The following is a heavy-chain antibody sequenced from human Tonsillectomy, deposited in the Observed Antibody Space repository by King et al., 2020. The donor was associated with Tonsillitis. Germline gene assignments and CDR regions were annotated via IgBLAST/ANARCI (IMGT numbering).Heavy chain of an antibody. J-gene: IGHJ4*02. CDR2: IKHDGSDT. Sequence: VQLVESGGGLVQPGGSLRLSCAASDLTFSTYWISWIRQAPGKGLEWVANIKHDGSDTTYVDSVKGRFTVSRDNANNSLYLETNRLRAEDTSLYYCARNPAWGALESWGQGALVTVSS. CDR3: ARNPAWGALES. V-gene: IGHV3-7*01. D-gene: IGHD7-27*01. CDR1: DLTFSTYW.